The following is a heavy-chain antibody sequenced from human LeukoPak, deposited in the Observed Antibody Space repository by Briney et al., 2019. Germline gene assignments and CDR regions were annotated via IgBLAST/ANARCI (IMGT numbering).Heavy chain of an antibody. J-gene: IGHJ3*02. CDR1: GYTFTSYA. D-gene: IGHD3-10*01. CDR2: INAGNGNT. V-gene: IGHV1-3*01. CDR3: ARDQTRVDDDYYGSGTIDKRAFDI. Sequence: ASVKVSCKASGYTFTSYAMHWVRQAPGQRLEWMGWINAGNGNTKYSQKFQGRVTITRDTSASTAYMELSSLRSEDTAVYYCARDQTRVDDDYYGSGTIDKRAFDIWGQGTMVTVSS.